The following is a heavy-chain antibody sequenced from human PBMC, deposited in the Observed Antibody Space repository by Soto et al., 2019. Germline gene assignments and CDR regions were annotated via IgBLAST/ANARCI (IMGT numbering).Heavy chain of an antibody. J-gene: IGHJ5*02. CDR2: RSYTGKT. CDR3: ARDMQAGFTHYFDP. Sequence: SETRSLASFVCGVSVTSYHWIWIRQFPGNGLEWIAYRSYTGKTNYNPSLQSRVTISVDTSKKQSSLKLTSMTTADTAVYYCARDMQAGFTHYFDPWGQGIVVTVSS. CDR1: GVSVTSYH. D-gene: IGHD6-19*01. V-gene: IGHV4-59*02.